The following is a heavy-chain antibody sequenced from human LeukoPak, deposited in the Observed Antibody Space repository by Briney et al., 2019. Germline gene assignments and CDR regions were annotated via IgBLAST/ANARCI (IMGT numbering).Heavy chain of an antibody. V-gene: IGHV4-34*01. D-gene: IGHD3-22*01. CDR2: INHSGST. CDR1: GGSFNGYY. Sequence: SETLSLTCAVYGGSFNGYYWSWIRQPPGKGLEWIGEINHSGSTNYNPSLKSRVTISVDTSKNQFSLKLSSVTAADTAVYYCARHGRTSYYYDSSGYPVFQHWGQGTLVTVSS. CDR3: ARHGRTSYYYDSSGYPVFQH. J-gene: IGHJ1*01.